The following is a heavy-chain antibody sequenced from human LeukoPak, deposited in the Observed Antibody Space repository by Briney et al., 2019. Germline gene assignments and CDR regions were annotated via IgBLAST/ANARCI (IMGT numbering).Heavy chain of an antibody. J-gene: IGHJ4*02. Sequence: GGSLRLSCAASGFTFSSYAMSWVRQAPGKGLEWVSSISTSGGTTYYADSVKGRFTISRDNSKNTLYLQMNSLRAEDTAVYYCALYRYSSGWFGSFDYWGQGTLVTVSS. CDR1: GFTFSSYA. CDR2: ISTSGGTT. V-gene: IGHV3-23*01. D-gene: IGHD6-19*01. CDR3: ALYRYSSGWFGSFDY.